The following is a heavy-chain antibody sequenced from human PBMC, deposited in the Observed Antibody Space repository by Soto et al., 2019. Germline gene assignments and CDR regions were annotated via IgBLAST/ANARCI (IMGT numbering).Heavy chain of an antibody. CDR2: MWYDGSNK. D-gene: IGHD3-10*01. J-gene: IGHJ4*02. Sequence: QVQLVESGGGVVQPGRSLRLSCAASGFTFSSYGMHWVRQAPGKGLEWVALMWYDGSNKYYADSVKGRFTISRDNSKYTLYLQMNSLRAEDTAVYYCARDAYLGSGSYAYWGQGTLVTVSS. CDR1: GFTFSSYG. V-gene: IGHV3-33*01. CDR3: ARDAYLGSGSYAY.